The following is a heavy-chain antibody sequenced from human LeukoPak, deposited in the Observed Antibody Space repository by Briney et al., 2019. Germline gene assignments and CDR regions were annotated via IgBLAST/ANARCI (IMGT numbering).Heavy chain of an antibody. D-gene: IGHD2-2*01. V-gene: IGHV3-9*03. Sequence: PGRSLRLSCAASGFNFNDYAMHWVRQAPGKGLEWVSGISWNSGTVAYADSVKGRFTISRDSSKKSLYLQMNSLRAEDMALYYCAKASADWYFDLWGRGTLVTVSS. CDR1: GFNFNDYA. CDR3: AKASADWYFDL. J-gene: IGHJ2*01. CDR2: ISWNSGTV.